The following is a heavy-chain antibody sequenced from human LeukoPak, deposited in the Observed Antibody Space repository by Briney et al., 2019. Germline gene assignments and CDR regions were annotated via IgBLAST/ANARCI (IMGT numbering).Heavy chain of an antibody. V-gene: IGHV1-58*01. J-gene: IGHJ4*02. Sequence: TSVKVSCKASGFTFTSSAVQWVRQARGQRLAWIGWIVVGSGNTNYAQKFQERVTITRDMSTSTAYMELSSLRSEDTAVYYCAALLSMGYFDYWGQGTLVTVSS. CDR1: GFTFTSSA. CDR2: IVVGSGNT. CDR3: AALLSMGYFDY. D-gene: IGHD2/OR15-2a*01.